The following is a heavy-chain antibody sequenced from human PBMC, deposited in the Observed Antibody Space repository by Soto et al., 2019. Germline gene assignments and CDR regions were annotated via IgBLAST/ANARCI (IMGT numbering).Heavy chain of an antibody. CDR1: GFTFSTSG. CDR2: ISGSGDYT. CDR3: ANHGGFDI. V-gene: IGHV3-23*01. J-gene: IGHJ3*02. Sequence: EVQLLESGGGLVQPGGSLRLSCAASGFTFSTSGMSWVRQAPGKGLAWVSSISGSGDYTNYADSVKGRFTISRDNSKNTLYRKINSLTAEDTAVYYCANHGGFDIWGQGTMVSVSS. D-gene: IGHD4-17*01.